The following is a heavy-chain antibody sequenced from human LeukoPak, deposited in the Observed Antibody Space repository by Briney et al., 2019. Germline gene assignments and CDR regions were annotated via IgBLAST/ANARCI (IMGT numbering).Heavy chain of an antibody. CDR3: AKDLEWELPAAGMDV. V-gene: IGHV3-23*01. D-gene: IGHD1-26*01. J-gene: IGHJ6*02. Sequence: GGSLRLTCAASGFTFSSYAMSWVRQAPGKGLEWVSAISGSGGSTYYADSVKGRFTISRDNSKNTLYLQMNSLRAEDTAVYYCAKDLEWELPAAGMDVWGQGTTVTVSS. CDR1: GFTFSSYA. CDR2: ISGSGGST.